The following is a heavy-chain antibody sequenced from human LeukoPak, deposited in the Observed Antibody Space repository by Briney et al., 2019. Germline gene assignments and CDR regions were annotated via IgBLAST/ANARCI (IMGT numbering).Heavy chain of an antibody. V-gene: IGHV4-39*01. CDR3: ARHVLFGSWSPNWFDP. J-gene: IGHJ5*02. CDR1: GDSISSSSYY. D-gene: IGHD6-13*01. CDR2: IYYSGST. Sequence: SETLSLTCTVSGDSISSSSYYWGWIRQPPGKGLEWIGSIYYSGSTYYNPSLKSRFTMSVDTSKNQSSLRLSSVTAADTAVYYCARHVLFGSWSPNWFDPWGQGTLVTVSS.